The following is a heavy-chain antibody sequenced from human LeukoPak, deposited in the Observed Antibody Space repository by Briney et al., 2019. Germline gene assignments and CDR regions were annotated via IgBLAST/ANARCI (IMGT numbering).Heavy chain of an antibody. D-gene: IGHD4-17*01. J-gene: IGHJ6*02. CDR2: IVVGSGNT. Sequence: SVKVSCKASGFTFTNSAMQWVRQARGQRFEWIGRIVVGSGNTDYAQRFQERVTISRDMSTSTAYMELSSLRSEDTAVYYCAAATFTDGDLPGYYYYGMDVWGQGTTVTVSS. CDR3: AAATFTDGDLPGYYYYGMDV. V-gene: IGHV1-58*02. CDR1: GFTFTNSA.